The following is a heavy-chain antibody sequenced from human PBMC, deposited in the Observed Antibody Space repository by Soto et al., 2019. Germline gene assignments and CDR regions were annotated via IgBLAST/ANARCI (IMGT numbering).Heavy chain of an antibody. J-gene: IGHJ6*02. CDR3: ARDNKGGYYYYGMDV. Sequence: PXESLRLSCAASGFTFSSYEMNWVRQAPGKGLEWVSYISSSGSTIYYADSVKGRFTISRDNAKNSLYLQMNSLRAEDTAVYYCARDNKGGYYYYGMDVWGQGTTVTVSS. CDR1: GFTFSSYE. CDR2: ISSSGSTI. V-gene: IGHV3-48*03.